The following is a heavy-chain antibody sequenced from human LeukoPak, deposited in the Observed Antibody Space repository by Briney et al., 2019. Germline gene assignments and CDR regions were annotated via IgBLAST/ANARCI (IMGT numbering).Heavy chain of an antibody. J-gene: IGHJ6*03. D-gene: IGHD2-2*01. V-gene: IGHV3-48*03. Sequence: GGSLRLSCAASGFTFSSYEMNWVRQAPGKGLEWVSYISSSGSTIYYADSVKGRFTISRDNAKNSLYLQMNSLRAEDTAVYYCATQISPYCSSTSCYGRYYMDVWGRGTTVTISS. CDR1: GFTFSSYE. CDR2: ISSSGSTI. CDR3: ATQISPYCSSTSCYGRYYMDV.